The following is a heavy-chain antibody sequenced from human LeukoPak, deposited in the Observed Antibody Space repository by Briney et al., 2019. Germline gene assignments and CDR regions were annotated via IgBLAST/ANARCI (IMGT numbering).Heavy chain of an antibody. D-gene: IGHD3-10*01. Sequence: WGSLSLTCAVYGWSFSGYGLSWIRQAPGKGLEWVSGINWNGGSTGYADSVKRRFTISRDNAKNSLYLQMNSLRAEDTALYYFARVWGVLTSMGRGWIDYWGQGTLVTVSS. V-gene: IGHV3-20*04. J-gene: IGHJ4*02. CDR3: ARVWGVLTSMGRGWIDY. CDR1: GWSFSGYG. CDR2: INWNGGST.